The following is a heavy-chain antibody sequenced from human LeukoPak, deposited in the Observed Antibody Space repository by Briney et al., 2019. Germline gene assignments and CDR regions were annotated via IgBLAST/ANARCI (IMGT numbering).Heavy chain of an antibody. D-gene: IGHD3-22*01. CDR3: ASEGNYDSSGYSRYNYYYMDV. V-gene: IGHV1-69*05. J-gene: IGHJ6*03. CDR1: VGTFISYI. CDR2: IIPAFGTA. Sequence: GASVKVSCKGSVGTFISYILSWVRQAPGQGLEWMGEIIPAFGTAHYAQKLQGRVTFTTDESTTTAYIELRSLRSEDTAVYYCASEGNYDSSGYSRYNYYYMDVWGKGTAVTVSS.